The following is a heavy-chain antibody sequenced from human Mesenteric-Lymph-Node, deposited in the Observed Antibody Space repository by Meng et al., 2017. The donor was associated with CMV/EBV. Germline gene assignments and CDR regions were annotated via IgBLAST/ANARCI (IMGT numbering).Heavy chain of an antibody. D-gene: IGHD3-10*01. CDR2: IYRGDNT. CDR1: GFNVRDKY. Sequence: EVHLVEPGGGLVQPGGSLRLSCAASGFNVRDKYMSWVRQAPGKGPEWVCIIYRGDNTYYIDSVKDRFTVSRDNSKNTMYLQMNSLRVEDTAVYYCTGDSVSNPNLDYWGQGTLVTVSS. J-gene: IGHJ4*02. CDR3: TGDSVSNPNLDY. V-gene: IGHV3-66*01.